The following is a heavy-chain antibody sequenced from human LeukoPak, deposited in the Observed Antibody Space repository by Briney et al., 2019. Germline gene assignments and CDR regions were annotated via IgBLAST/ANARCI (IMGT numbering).Heavy chain of an antibody. V-gene: IGHV3-53*01. CDR1: GFNFGDYA. D-gene: IGHD3-22*01. CDR3: ASYRPYYYDSSGYYHY. Sequence: GGSLRLSCTASGFNFGDYAMSWVRQAPGKGLEWVSVIYSGGSTYYADSVKGRFTISRDNSKNTLYLQMNSLRAEDTAVYYCASYRPYYYDSSGYYHYWGQGTLVTVSS. CDR2: IYSGGST. J-gene: IGHJ4*02.